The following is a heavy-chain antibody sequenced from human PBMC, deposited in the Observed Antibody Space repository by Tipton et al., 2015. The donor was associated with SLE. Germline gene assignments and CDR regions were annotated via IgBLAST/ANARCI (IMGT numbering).Heavy chain of an antibody. CDR3: ARGEQLAHFDY. D-gene: IGHD6-13*01. V-gene: IGHV4-31*03. CDR2: IYYSGST. CDR1: GDSISSGGYY. Sequence: TLSLTCRVSGDSISSGGYYWSWIRQHPGKGLEWIGYIYYSGSTYYNPSLKSRVTISVDTSKNQFSLKLSSVTAADTAVYYCARGEQLAHFDYWGQGTLVTVSS. J-gene: IGHJ4*02.